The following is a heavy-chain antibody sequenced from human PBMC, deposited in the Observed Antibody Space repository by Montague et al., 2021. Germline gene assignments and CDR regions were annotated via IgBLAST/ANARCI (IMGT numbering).Heavy chain of an antibody. Sequence: SETLSLTCTVSSGSIFHAHWSWVRQPPGKGPEWLGSMFYGGATSNNPSLKSRVTMSIDTSANQFSLKLSFVTAADTAVYYCAKQDCFVSGTSYKGFDPWGQGILVTVSS. CDR3: AKQDCFVSGTSYKGFDP. D-gene: IGHD3-10*01. CDR2: MFYGGAT. CDR1: SGSIFHAH. J-gene: IGHJ5*02. V-gene: IGHV4-59*08.